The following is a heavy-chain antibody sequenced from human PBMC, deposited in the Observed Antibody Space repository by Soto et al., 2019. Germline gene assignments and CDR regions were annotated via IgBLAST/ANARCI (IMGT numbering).Heavy chain of an antibody. V-gene: IGHV3-48*02. CDR1: GFTFSSYS. J-gene: IGHJ4*02. CDR3: ARDSRGLQPVDFDY. Sequence: EVQLVESGGGLVQPGGSLRLSCAASGFTFSSYSMNWVRQAPGKGLEWVSYISSSSSTIYYADSVKGRFTISRDNAKNALYLQLNSLRDEDTGVSYCARDSRGLQPVDFDYWGQGTRVTVSS. CDR2: ISSSSSTI. D-gene: IGHD1-1*01.